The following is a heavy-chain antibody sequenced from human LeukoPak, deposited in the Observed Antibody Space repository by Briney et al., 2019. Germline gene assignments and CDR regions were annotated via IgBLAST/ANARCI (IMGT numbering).Heavy chain of an antibody. J-gene: IGHJ4*02. V-gene: IGHV3-30*18. CDR3: AKPATVTTEDFDY. CDR1: GFTFSSYS. D-gene: IGHD4-17*01. CDR2: ISYDGSNK. Sequence: GGSLRLSCAASGFTFSSYSMNWVRQAPGKGLEWVAVISYDGSNKYYADSVKGRFTISRDNSKNTLYLQMNSLRAEDTAVYYCAKPATVTTEDFDYWGQGTLVTVSS.